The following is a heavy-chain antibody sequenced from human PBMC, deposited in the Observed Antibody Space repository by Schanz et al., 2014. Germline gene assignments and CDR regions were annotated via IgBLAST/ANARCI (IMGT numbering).Heavy chain of an antibody. Sequence: QVQLVQSGTQVKKPGSSVKVSCKASGGTFSSYSISWVRQAPGQGLEWMGRIIPTLGIANYAQKFQGRVTNTADKSTSTAYMDLSSLRPEDTAVYYCARSNYYDNSDYYNSFDYWGQGTLVTVSS. CDR1: GGTFSSYS. CDR3: ARSNYYDNSDYYNSFDY. D-gene: IGHD3-22*01. CDR2: IIPTLGIA. J-gene: IGHJ4*02. V-gene: IGHV1-69*09.